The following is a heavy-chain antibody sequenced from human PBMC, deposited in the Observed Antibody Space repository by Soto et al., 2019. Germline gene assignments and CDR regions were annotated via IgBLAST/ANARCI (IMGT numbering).Heavy chain of an antibody. D-gene: IGHD3-22*01. V-gene: IGHV5-51*01. CDR2: IYPGDSDT. CDR1: GYSFTSYW. J-gene: IGHJ2*01. Sequence: GESLKIYCKGSGYSFTSYWIGWVRQMPGKGLEWMGIIYPGDSDTRYSPSFQGQVTISADKSISTAYLQWSSLKASDTAMYYCARRVHPDYYDSSGYYNWYFDLWGRGTLVTVSS. CDR3: ARRVHPDYYDSSGYYNWYFDL.